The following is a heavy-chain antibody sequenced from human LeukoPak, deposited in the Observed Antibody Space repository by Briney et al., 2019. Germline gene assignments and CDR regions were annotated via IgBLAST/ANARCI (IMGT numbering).Heavy chain of an antibody. D-gene: IGHD2-15*01. J-gene: IGHJ3*02. CDR3: ARGGGYCSGGSCYGSLDAFDI. CDR2: ISSSGST. Sequence: SETLSLTCTVSGDSISSGDYYWSWIRQPAGKGLEWIGRISSSGSTNYNPSLKSRVTISVDTSKNQFSLKLSSVTAADTAVYFCARGGGYCSGGSCYGSLDAFDIWGQGTMVTVSS. V-gene: IGHV4-61*02. CDR1: GDSISSGDYY.